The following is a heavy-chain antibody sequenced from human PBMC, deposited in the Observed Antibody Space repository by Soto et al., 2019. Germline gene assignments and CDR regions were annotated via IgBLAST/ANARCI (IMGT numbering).Heavy chain of an antibody. CDR1: GGSISSGDYY. J-gene: IGHJ4*02. CDR2: IYYSGST. V-gene: IGHV4-30-4*01. Sequence: SSETMSLTCTVSGGSISSGDYYWSWIRQPPGKGLEWIGYIYYSGSTYYNPSLKSRVTISVDTSKNQFSLKLSSVTAADTAVYYCARVRIAVAAVLDYWGQGTLVTVSS. CDR3: ARVRIAVAAVLDY. D-gene: IGHD6-19*01.